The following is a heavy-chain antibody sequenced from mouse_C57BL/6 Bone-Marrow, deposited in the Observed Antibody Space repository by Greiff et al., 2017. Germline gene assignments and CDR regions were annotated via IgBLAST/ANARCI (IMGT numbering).Heavy chain of an antibody. J-gene: IGHJ4*01. D-gene: IGHD2-4*01. CDR1: GFSFNTYA. Sequence: EVQLVESGGGLVQPKGSLKLSCAASGFSFNTYAMNWVRQAPGKGLEWVARIRSKSNNYATYYADSVKDRFTISRDDSESMLYLQMNNLKTEYTAMYYGERQEDYDGYAMDYWGQGTSVTVSA. CDR2: IRSKSNNYAT. CDR3: ERQEDYDGYAMDY. V-gene: IGHV10-1*01.